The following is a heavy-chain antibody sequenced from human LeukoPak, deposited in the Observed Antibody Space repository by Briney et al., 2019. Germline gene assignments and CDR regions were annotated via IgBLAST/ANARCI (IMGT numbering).Heavy chain of an antibody. CDR2: MSIDGNTK. D-gene: IGHD3-3*01. V-gene: IGHV3-30-3*01. Sequence: PGGSLRLSCAASGFIFTDYPIHWVRQTPDKGLECVALMSIDGNTKYYANSVRGRFTVSRDNSKNTVYLQMSSLRVEDTAVYYCVRDPILGFPDYFDSWGQGTPVTVSS. CDR3: VRDPILGFPDYFDS. CDR1: GFIFTDYP. J-gene: IGHJ4*02.